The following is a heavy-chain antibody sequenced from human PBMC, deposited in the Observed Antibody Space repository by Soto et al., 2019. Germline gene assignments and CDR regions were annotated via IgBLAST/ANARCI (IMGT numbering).Heavy chain of an antibody. CDR1: GGSISSGDYY. J-gene: IGHJ4*02. Sequence: SEPLSLTCIVSGGSISSGDYYWSWIRQPPGKGLEWIGYIYYSGSTYSNPSLKSRVTISRDTSKNQFSLKLTSVTAADTALYYCGKVLVGAMVHTASDSWGPGTWGTASA. D-gene: IGHD2-15*01. CDR2: IYYSGST. CDR3: GKVLVGAMVHTASDS. V-gene: IGHV4-30-4*01.